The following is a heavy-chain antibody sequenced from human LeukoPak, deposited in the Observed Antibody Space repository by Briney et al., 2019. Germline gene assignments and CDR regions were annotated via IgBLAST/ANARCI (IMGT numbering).Heavy chain of an antibody. CDR2: INHSGST. V-gene: IGHV4-34*01. D-gene: IGHD6-19*01. CDR1: GGSFSGYY. J-gene: IGHJ4*02. Sequence: PSETLSLTCAVYGGSFSGYYWSWIRQPPGKGLEWIGEINHSGSTNYNPSLKSRVTISVDTSKNQFSLKLSSVAAADTAVYYCASLYSSGWYRYYFDYWGQGTLVTVSS. CDR3: ASLYSSGWYRYYFDY.